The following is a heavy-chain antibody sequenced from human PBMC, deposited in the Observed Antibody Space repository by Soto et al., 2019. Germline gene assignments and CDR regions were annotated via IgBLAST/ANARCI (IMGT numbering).Heavy chain of an antibody. CDR2: ISSSGSTI. J-gene: IGHJ3*02. CDR3: ARSMITFGGVIVHDAFDI. CDR1: GFTFSDYY. D-gene: IGHD3-16*02. V-gene: IGHV3-11*01. Sequence: GGSLRLSCAASGFTFSDYYMSWIRQAPGKGLEWVSYISSSGSTIYYADSVKGRFTISRDNAKNSLYLQMNSLRAEDTAVYYCARSMITFGGVIVHDAFDIWGQGTMVTVSS.